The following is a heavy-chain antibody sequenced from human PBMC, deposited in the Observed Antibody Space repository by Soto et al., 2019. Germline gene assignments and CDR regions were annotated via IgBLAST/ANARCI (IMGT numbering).Heavy chain of an antibody. D-gene: IGHD6-13*01. Sequence: ASVKVSCKASGYTFTGYYMHWVRQAPGQGLEWMGWINPNSGGTNYAQKFQGRVTMTRDTSISTAYMELSRPRSDDTAVYYCASGIAAAGTDYYYGMDVWGQGTTVTVSS. J-gene: IGHJ6*02. CDR3: ASGIAAAGTDYYYGMDV. CDR1: GYTFTGYY. V-gene: IGHV1-2*02. CDR2: INPNSGGT.